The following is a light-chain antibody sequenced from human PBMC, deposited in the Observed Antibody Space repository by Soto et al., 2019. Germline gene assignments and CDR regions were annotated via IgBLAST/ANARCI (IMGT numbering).Light chain of an antibody. J-gene: IGKJ1*01. CDR3: QQRSNWPGT. CDR1: QSVARN. Sequence: EIVLTQSPATLSVSIGERATLSCRASQSVARNLAWYQQKPGQAPRLLIYDASNMATGIPARFSGSGSGTDFTLTISSLEPEDFAVYYCQQRSNWPGTFGQGTKVDIK. V-gene: IGKV3-11*01. CDR2: DAS.